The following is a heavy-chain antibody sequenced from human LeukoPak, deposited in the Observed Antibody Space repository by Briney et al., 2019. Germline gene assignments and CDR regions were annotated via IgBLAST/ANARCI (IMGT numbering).Heavy chain of an antibody. Sequence: SETLSLTCTVSGGSISSYYWSWIRQPPGKGLEWIGYIYSSGSTNYNPSLKSRVTISVDTSKNQFSLKLRSVTAADTAVYYCAREANYYGSGSYFEGTFDHWGQGSLVIVSS. CDR3: AREANYYGSGSYFEGTFDH. CDR2: IYSSGST. CDR1: GGSISSYY. D-gene: IGHD3-10*01. V-gene: IGHV4-59*01. J-gene: IGHJ4*02.